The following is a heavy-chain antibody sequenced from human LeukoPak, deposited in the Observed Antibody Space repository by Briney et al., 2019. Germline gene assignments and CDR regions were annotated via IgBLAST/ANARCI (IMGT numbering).Heavy chain of an antibody. CDR1: GYTLTSYR. CDR3: ARDSLPHYYTSGSQNPADY. J-gene: IGHJ4*02. V-gene: IGHV1-46*01. CDR2: INPSGGST. Sequence: GASVKVSCKASGYTLTSYRIHWVRQAPGQGLEWMGIINPSGGSTTYTQKFQGRVTMTRDTSTSTVYMELSRLTSEDTAVYNCARDSLPHYYTSGSQNPADYWGQGTLVTVSS. D-gene: IGHD3-10*01.